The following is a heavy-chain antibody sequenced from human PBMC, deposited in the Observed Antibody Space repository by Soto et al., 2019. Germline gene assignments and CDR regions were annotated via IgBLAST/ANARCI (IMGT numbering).Heavy chain of an antibody. CDR2: ISASGGRT. CDR3: AKDQASGQGSFDS. J-gene: IGHJ4*02. CDR1: GFTFSNYA. V-gene: IGHV3-23*01. Sequence: PGGSLRLSCAASGFTFSNYAMSWVRQAPGKGLEWVLSISASGGRTYYADSVKGRFTISRDNSKNTLYLQMNSLRVEDTAVYYCAKDQASGQGSFDSWGQGTLVTVSS.